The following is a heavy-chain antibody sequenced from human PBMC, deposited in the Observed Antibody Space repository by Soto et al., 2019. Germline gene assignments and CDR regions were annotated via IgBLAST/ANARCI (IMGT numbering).Heavy chain of an antibody. D-gene: IGHD5-18*01. J-gene: IGHJ4*02. CDR3: AKAMDSYGSDY. CDR2: ISYDGSNK. Sequence: PGGSLRLSCAASGFTFSSYGMHWVRQAPGKGLEWVAVISYDGSNKYYADSVKGRFTISRDNSKNTLYLQMNSLRAEDTAVYYCAKAMDSYGSDYWGQGTLVTVSS. CDR1: GFTFSSYG. V-gene: IGHV3-30*18.